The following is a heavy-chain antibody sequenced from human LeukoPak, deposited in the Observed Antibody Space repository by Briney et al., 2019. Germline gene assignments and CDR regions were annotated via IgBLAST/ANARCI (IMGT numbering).Heavy chain of an antibody. CDR3: ARGLGGTGGYSSGYYHYYYYYYMDV. CDR2: INHSGST. V-gene: IGHV4-34*01. D-gene: IGHD3-22*01. CDR1: GGSFSGYY. Sequence: SETLSLTCAVYGGSFSGYYWSWIRQPPGKGLEWIGEINHSGSTNYNPSLKSRVTISVDTSKNQFSLKLSSVTVSYTAVYYCARGLGGTGGYSSGYYHYYYYYYMDVWGKGTTVTVSS. J-gene: IGHJ6*03.